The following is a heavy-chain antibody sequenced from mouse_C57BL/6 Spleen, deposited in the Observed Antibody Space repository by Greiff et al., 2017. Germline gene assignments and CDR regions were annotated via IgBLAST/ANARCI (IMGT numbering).Heavy chain of an antibody. CDR2: IYPGDGDT. D-gene: IGHD1-1*01. CDR1: GYAFSSSW. Sequence: VKLQQSGPELVKPGASVKISCKASGYAFSSSWMNWVKQRPGKGLEWIGRIYPGDGDTNYNGKFKGKATLTADKSSSTAYMQLSSLTSEDSAVYFCASPNYYGSSYYFDYWGQGTTLTASS. V-gene: IGHV1-82*01. J-gene: IGHJ2*01. CDR3: ASPNYYGSSYYFDY.